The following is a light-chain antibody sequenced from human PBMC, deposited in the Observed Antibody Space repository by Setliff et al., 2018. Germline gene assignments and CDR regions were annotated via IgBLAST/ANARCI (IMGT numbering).Light chain of an antibody. CDR3: CSYAGSYTYV. Sequence: QSVLAQPRSASGSPGQSVTISCTGTSSDVGGYNYVSWYQQHPGKAPKLMIHDVSKRPSGVPDRFSGSKSGNTASLTISGLQAEDEADYYCCSYAGSYTYVFGTGTKVTVL. CDR2: DVS. CDR1: SSDVGGYNY. J-gene: IGLJ1*01. V-gene: IGLV2-11*01.